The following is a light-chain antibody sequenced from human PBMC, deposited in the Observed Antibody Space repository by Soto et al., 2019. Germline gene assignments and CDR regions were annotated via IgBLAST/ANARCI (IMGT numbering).Light chain of an antibody. Sequence: QSVLTQPASVSGSPGQSITISCTGTSSDVGAYNYVSWYQQYPGKAPKLMIYDVTSRPSGVSNRFSGSKSGNAASLTISGLQAEDEADYYCCSYISSSSLVFGTGTKVTVL. V-gene: IGLV2-14*03. CDR1: SSDVGAYNY. J-gene: IGLJ1*01. CDR3: CSYISSSSLV. CDR2: DVT.